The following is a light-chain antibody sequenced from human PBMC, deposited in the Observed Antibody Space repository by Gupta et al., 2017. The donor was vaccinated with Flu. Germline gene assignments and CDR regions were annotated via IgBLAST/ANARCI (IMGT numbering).Light chain of an antibody. J-gene: IGKJ2*01. CDR2: WAS. V-gene: IGKV4-1*01. CDR1: QSVLYSSNNKNY. CDR3: QQDYSTPYT. Sequence: DIVMTQSPDSLAVSLGERATIPCKSSQSVLYSSNNKNYLAWYQQKQGQPPKLLIYWASTRESGVPDRFSGSGSGTDFTLTISSLQAEDVAVYYCQQDYSTPYTFGQGTKVEIK.